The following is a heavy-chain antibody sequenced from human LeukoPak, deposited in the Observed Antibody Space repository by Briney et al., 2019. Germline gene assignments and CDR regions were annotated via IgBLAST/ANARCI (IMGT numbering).Heavy chain of an antibody. J-gene: IGHJ4*02. CDR1: GFTVSTHY. Sequence: GGSLRLSCAASGFTVSTHYMNWVRQAPGKGLEWVSVIDTADKTYYADSVKGRFTIFRDNSNNPVFLQLNSVRAEDKAVYYGARRGGYSGNDFGGGIEGYFDYWGQGTVVTVSS. CDR3: ARRGGYSGNDFGGGIEGYFDY. V-gene: IGHV3-53*01. CDR2: IDTADKT. D-gene: IGHD5-12*01.